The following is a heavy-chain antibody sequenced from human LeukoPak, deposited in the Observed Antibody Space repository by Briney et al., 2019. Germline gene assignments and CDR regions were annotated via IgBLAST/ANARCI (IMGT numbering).Heavy chain of an antibody. CDR1: GFTFSSYG. CDR2: IRYDGSNK. D-gene: IGHD3-16*02. V-gene: IGHV3-30*02. J-gene: IGHJ4*02. CDR3: AKGTLREDYVWGSYRSPPALGY. Sequence: GGSLRLSCAASGFTFSSYGMHWVRQAPGKGLEWVAFIRYDGSNKYYADSVKGRFTISRDNSKHTLYLQMNSLRAEDTAVYYCAKGTLREDYVWGSYRSPPALGYWGQGTLVTVSS.